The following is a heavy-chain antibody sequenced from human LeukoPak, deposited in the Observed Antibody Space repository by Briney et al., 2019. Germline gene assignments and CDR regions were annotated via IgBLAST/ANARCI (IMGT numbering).Heavy chain of an antibody. D-gene: IGHD2-2*01. Sequence: GASVKVSCKASGYTFTGYYMHWVRQAPGQGLEWMGWINPNSGGTNYAQKFQGRVTVTRDTSISTAYMELSRLRSDDTAVYYCARVTYCSSTSCPLYYYYYYMDVWGKGTTVTVSS. CDR1: GYTFTGYY. CDR2: INPNSGGT. J-gene: IGHJ6*03. CDR3: ARVTYCSSTSCPLYYYYYYMDV. V-gene: IGHV1-2*02.